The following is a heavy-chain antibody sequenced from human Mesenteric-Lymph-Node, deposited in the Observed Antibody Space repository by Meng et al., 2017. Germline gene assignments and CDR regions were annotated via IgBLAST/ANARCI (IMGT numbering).Heavy chain of an antibody. J-gene: IGHJ4*02. CDR2: IKQDGSEK. V-gene: IGHV3-7*01. CDR1: GFTFSDYW. D-gene: IGHD2-15*01. Sequence: GESLKISCAASGFTFSDYWMTWVRQAPGKGLEWVANIKQDGSEKYYVDSVKGRFTISRDNAKNSLYLQMNSLRVEDTAVYYCARDWAANGDYWGQGTLVTVSS. CDR3: ARDWAANGDY.